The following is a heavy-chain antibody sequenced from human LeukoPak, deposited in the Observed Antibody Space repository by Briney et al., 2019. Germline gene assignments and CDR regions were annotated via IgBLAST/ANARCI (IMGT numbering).Heavy chain of an antibody. CDR1: GYSIADGFF. CDR2: FYHSGTT. V-gene: IGHV4-38-2*02. CDR3: ARVEVPRDINDWYFDF. J-gene: IGHJ2*01. D-gene: IGHD2-15*01. Sequence: SETLSRNGTVSGYSIADGFFWAWIRQPPGGGLEWIGSFYHSGTTYYNASLKSRISTSVDTSKTQFSLKLRLVTAADTAVYYCARVEVPRDINDWYFDFWGRGTLVTVSS.